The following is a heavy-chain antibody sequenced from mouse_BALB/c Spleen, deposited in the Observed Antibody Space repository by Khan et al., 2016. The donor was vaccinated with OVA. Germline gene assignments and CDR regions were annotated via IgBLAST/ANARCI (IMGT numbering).Heavy chain of an antibody. CDR3: ARVYGGEFDY. V-gene: IGHV3-2*02. D-gene: IGHD1-1*01. CDR1: GYSITSIYS. CDR2: INYSGNT. Sequence: EVQLQESGPGLVKPSQSLSLICTVTGYSITSIYSLNWIRQFPGNKLEWIGFINYSGNTKYNPSLKSRISITRDTSKNQFFLQLNSVTTEDTATYYCARVYGGEFDYWGQGTTLTVSS. J-gene: IGHJ2*01.